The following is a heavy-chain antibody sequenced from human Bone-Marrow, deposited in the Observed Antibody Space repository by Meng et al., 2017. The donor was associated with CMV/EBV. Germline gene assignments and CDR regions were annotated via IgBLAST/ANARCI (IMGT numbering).Heavy chain of an antibody. J-gene: IGHJ6*02. CDR1: GGTFSSYA. CDR2: IIPIFGTA. Sequence: SVKVSCKASGGTFSSYAISWVRQAPGQGLEWMGGIIPIFGTANYAQKFQGRVTVTRDTSTSTVYMELSSLRFDDTAVYYCAREPPTVSPNRDKLYYYGMDVWGQGTTVTVSS. V-gene: IGHV1-69*05. D-gene: IGHD4-11*01. CDR3: AREPPTVSPNRDKLYYYGMDV.